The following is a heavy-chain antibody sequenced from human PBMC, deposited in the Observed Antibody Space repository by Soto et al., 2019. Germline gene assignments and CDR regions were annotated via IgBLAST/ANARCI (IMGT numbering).Heavy chain of an antibody. CDR1: GGSISSSNW. D-gene: IGHD3-9*01. Sequence: QVQLQESGPGLVKPSGTLSLTCAVSGGSISSSNWWSCVRQPLGKGLEWIGEIYHSGSTNYNPSLQSRVNKSVDKYKNQFSLNLSSVTSADTAVYYCERTILTGYYANCFDLWGQGTLVTVSS. J-gene: IGHJ5*02. CDR2: IYHSGST. CDR3: ERTILTGYYANCFDL. V-gene: IGHV4-4*02.